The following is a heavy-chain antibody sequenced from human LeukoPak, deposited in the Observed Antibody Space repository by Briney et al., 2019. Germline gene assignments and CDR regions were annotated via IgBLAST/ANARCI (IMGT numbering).Heavy chain of an antibody. D-gene: IGHD3-22*01. CDR1: GGSITSYY. CDR3: ARGVYFDSSGLSPALDL. J-gene: IGHJ2*01. CDR2: MYTSGST. V-gene: IGHV4-4*07. Sequence: PSETLCLTCTVSGGSITSYYWSWIRQPAGKGLEWIGRMYTSGSTNYNPSLKSRVTMSIDTSKNQFSLKLSSVTAADTAVYFCARGVYFDSSGLSPALDLWGRGTLVTVSS.